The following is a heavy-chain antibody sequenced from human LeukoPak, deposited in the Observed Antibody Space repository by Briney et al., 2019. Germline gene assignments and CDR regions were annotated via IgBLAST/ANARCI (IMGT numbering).Heavy chain of an antibody. CDR1: GYGFTSYD. Sequence: GASVTVSYKASGYGFTSYDIKWVQQATRQGREGMGWMNLNTVNAGYAPKFQGTVTMTRDTSVDTAYMELTRLSCEDTAVDSCTYGHYYASSGYHTAGFDYWGQGTLVTVSS. CDR3: TYGHYYASSGYHTAGFDY. V-gene: IGHV1-8*01. CDR2: MNLNTVNA. J-gene: IGHJ4*02. D-gene: IGHD3-22*01.